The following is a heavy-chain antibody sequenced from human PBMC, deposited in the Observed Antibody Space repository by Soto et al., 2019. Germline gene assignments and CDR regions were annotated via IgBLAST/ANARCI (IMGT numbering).Heavy chain of an antibody. Sequence: QVQLVQSGAEVKKPGASVKVSCTASGYTFTSYAIHWVRQAPGQRLEWMGWVNAGNGNTKYSQKHQGRVTITRDTSESTAYMELSSLRSEATAVYYCARDVGYNWNLIDYWGQGTLVTVSS. V-gene: IGHV1-3*01. CDR1: GYTFTSYA. CDR2: VNAGNGNT. CDR3: ARDVGYNWNLIDY. J-gene: IGHJ4*02. D-gene: IGHD1-20*01.